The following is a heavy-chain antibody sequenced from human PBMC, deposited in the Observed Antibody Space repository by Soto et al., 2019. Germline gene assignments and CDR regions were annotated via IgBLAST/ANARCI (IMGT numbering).Heavy chain of an antibody. J-gene: IGHJ6*02. CDR1: GDTVTGYY. CDR2: INPNSGGT. Sequence: ASVKVCCKASGDTVTGYYMPWVRHSPGQGLEWMGWINPNSGGTNYAQKFQGRVTMTRDTSISTAYMELSRLRSDDTAVYYCARERYYDSSGAIYYYYGMDVWGQGTTVTVSS. D-gene: IGHD3-22*01. V-gene: IGHV1-2*02. CDR3: ARERYYDSSGAIYYYYGMDV.